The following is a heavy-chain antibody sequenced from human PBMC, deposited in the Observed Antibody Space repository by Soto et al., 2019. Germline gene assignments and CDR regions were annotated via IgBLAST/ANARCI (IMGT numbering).Heavy chain of an antibody. CDR1: GGSISSYY. CDR3: ARDLEYYDSSGFGY. CDR2: IYYSGST. V-gene: IGHV4-59*01. J-gene: IGHJ4*02. D-gene: IGHD3-22*01. Sequence: SETLSLTCTVSGGSISSYYWSWIRQPPGKGLEWIGYIYYSGSTNYNPSLKSRVTISVDTSKNQFSLKLSSVTAADTAVYDCARDLEYYDSSGFGYWGQGTLVTVSS.